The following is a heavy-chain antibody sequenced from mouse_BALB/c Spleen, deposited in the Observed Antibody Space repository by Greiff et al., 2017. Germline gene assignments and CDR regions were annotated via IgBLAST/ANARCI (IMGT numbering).Heavy chain of an antibody. CDR2: ISSGGGST. D-gene: IGHD1-2*01. V-gene: IGHV5-12-1*01. CDR1: GFAFSSYD. Sequence: DVQLVESGGGLVKPGGSLKLSCAASGFAFSSYDMSWVRQTPEKRLEWVAYISSGGGSTYYPDTVKGRFTISRDNAKNTLYLHMSSLKSEDTAMYYCARRAHYYGSFDYWGQGTTLTVSS. J-gene: IGHJ2*01. CDR3: ARRAHYYGSFDY.